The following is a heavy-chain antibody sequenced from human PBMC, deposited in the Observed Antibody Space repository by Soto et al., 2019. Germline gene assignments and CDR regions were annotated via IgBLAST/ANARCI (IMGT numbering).Heavy chain of an antibody. CDR3: ARWVHCISTSCYRYYYYGMDG. V-gene: IGHV1-18*01. J-gene: IGHJ6*02. CDR1: GYTFTSYG. D-gene: IGHD2-2*01. CDR2: ISAYNGNT. Sequence: QVQLVQSGAEVKKPGASVKVSCKASGYTFTSYGISWVRQAPGQGLEWMGWISAYNGNTNYAQKLQGRVTMTTDTSTSTAYMELRSLRSDDTAVYYCARWVHCISTSCYRYYYYGMDGWGQGTTVTVSS.